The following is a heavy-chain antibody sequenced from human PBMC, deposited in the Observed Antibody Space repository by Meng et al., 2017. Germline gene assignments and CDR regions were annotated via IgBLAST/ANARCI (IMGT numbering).Heavy chain of an antibody. CDR2: IFPDDSDT. Sequence: KVSCKGSGYSFTSYWIGWVRQKPGKGPEWMGIIFPDDSDTRYSPSSQGQVTISADKSINTAYLQWSSLKASDTAIYYCARKGKNPYNIYYFDYWGQGALVTVSS. CDR1: GYSFTSYW. CDR3: ARKGKNPYNIYYFDY. D-gene: IGHD1-1*01. J-gene: IGHJ4*02. V-gene: IGHV5-51*01.